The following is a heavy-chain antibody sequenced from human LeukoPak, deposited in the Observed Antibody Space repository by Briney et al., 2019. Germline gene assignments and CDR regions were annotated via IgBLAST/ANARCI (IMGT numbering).Heavy chain of an antibody. J-gene: IGHJ4*02. CDR1: GGSISSSSYY. V-gene: IGHV4-39*01. CDR2: IYYSGST. D-gene: IGHD6-13*01. Sequence: SGTLSLTCTVSGGSISSSSYYWGWIRQPPGKGLEWIGSIYYSGSTFYNPSLKSRVTISVDTSKNQFSLKLSSVTAADTAVYYCTSGYSSSWYSEHWGQGTLVTVSS. CDR3: TSGYSSSWYSEH.